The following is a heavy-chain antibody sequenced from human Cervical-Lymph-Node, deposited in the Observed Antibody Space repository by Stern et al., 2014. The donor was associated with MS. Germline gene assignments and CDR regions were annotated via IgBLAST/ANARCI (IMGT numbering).Heavy chain of an antibody. CDR1: GSTFSKSA. CDR3: VRTESFYYYDGMDV. CDR2: ISRYVSNK. Sequence: VQLVQSGGGVVPPGRSLRLSCADSGSTFSKSAMNWVRQAPGKGLEWVAVISRYVSNKQYGVFVKGRLAISRDNARNTLSREIYSLRAEVTAVYYCVRTESFYYYDGMDVWGHGTTVIVSS. J-gene: IGHJ6*02. V-gene: IGHV3-30*09.